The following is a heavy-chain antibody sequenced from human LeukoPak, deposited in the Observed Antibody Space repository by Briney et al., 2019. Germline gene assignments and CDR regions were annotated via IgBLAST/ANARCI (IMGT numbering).Heavy chain of an antibody. CDR1: GGSISSYY. Sequence: PSETLSLTCTVSGGSISSYYWSWIRQPPGKGLEWIGYIYYSGSTNYNPPLKSRVTISVDTSKNQFSLKLSSVTAADTAVYYCARAHEGTFDPWGQGTLVTVSS. CDR3: ARAHEGTFDP. J-gene: IGHJ5*02. CDR2: IYYSGST. D-gene: IGHD1-1*01. V-gene: IGHV4-59*01.